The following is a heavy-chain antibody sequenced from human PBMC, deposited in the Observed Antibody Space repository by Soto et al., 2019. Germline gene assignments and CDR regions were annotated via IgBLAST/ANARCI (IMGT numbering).Heavy chain of an antibody. Sequence: EVQLLESGGGLVQPGGSLRLSCAASGFTFSSYAMSWVRQAPGKGLEWVSAISGSGGSTYYADSVKGRFTISRDNSKNTLYLQMNSLRAEDTAVYYCAKDQDVVVTASRNFDYWGQGTLVTVSS. CDR2: ISGSGGST. V-gene: IGHV3-23*01. CDR1: GFTFSSYA. J-gene: IGHJ4*02. D-gene: IGHD2-21*02. CDR3: AKDQDVVVTASRNFDY.